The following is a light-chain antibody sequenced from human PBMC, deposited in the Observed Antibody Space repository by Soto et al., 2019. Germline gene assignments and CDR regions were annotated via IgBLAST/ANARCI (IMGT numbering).Light chain of an antibody. CDR3: QQDDKQPVT. CDR2: DVS. Sequence: DIQMTQSPSSLSASVGDRVTITCQASQDISNFLNWYHQTPGKAPRLLIYDVSNLQPGVASRFSGSGSGTDFTFTINSLQPEDIGTFYCQQDDKQPVTFGGGTKVEIK. CDR1: QDISNF. V-gene: IGKV1-33*01. J-gene: IGKJ4*01.